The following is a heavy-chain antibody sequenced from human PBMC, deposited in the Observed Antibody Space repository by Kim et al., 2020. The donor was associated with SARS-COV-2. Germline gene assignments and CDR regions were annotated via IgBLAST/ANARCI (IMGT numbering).Heavy chain of an antibody. Sequence: GGSLRLSCAASGFTFSSYGMHWVRQAPGKGLEWVAVISYDGSNKYYADSVKGRFTISRDNSKNTLYLQMNSLRAEDTAVYYCAKGATIWFGSYYFDYWGPGTLVTVSS. D-gene: IGHD3-10*01. CDR1: GFTFSSYG. J-gene: IGHJ4*02. CDR3: AKGATIWFGSYYFDY. V-gene: IGHV3-30*18. CDR2: ISYDGSNK.